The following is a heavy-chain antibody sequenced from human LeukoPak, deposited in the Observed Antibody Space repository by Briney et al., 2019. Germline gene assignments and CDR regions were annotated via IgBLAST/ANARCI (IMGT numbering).Heavy chain of an antibody. CDR3: AKPHDFWSGYYTPRDWFDP. V-gene: IGHV3-30*18. CDR1: GFTFSTYG. Sequence: GGSLRLSCAASGFTFSTYGIHWVRQAPGKGLEWVAVISYDGSNKYYADSVKGRFTISRDSSKSTMYLQMTSLTADDTAVYYCAKPHDFWSGYYTPRDWFDPWGQGTLVTVSS. CDR2: ISYDGSNK. D-gene: IGHD3-3*01. J-gene: IGHJ5*02.